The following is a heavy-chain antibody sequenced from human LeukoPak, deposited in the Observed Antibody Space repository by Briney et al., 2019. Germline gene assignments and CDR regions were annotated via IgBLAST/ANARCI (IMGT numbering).Heavy chain of an antibody. V-gene: IGHV1-69*13. CDR1: GGTFSSYA. D-gene: IGHD4-11*01. CDR2: IIPIFGTA. CDR3: AKGLIKYSNYYYYYMDV. J-gene: IGHJ6*03. Sequence: ASVKVSCKASGGTFSSYAISWVRQAPGQGLEWMGGIIPIFGTANYAQKFQGRVTITADESTSTAYMELSSLRSEDTAVYYCAKGLIKYSNYYYYYMDVWGKGTTVTVSS.